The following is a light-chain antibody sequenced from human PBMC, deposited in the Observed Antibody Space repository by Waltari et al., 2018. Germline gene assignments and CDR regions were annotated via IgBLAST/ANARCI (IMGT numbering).Light chain of an antibody. CDR1: HSVREY. V-gene: IGKV3-11*01. CDR3: QQRNSWPLT. CDR2: DAS. J-gene: IGKJ4*01. Sequence: EIVLTQSPATLTLSPGERATLSCRASHSVREYLAWYQQSPGQAPRLLIYDASNRATGVPARFSGTGYETDFTLTINNLGPKDFAVYYCQQRNSWPLTFGGGSKVEIK.